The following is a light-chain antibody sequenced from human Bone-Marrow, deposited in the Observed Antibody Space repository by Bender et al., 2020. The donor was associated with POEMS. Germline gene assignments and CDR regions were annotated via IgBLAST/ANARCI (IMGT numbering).Light chain of an antibody. CDR2: DVT. Sequence: QSVLTQPVSVSGSPGQSITISCTGTSSDVGSDNYVSWYQQHPGKAPKLMIYDVTNRPSGVSNRFSGSKSGNTASLTISGLQAEDEADYYCSSYTSSSLLFGGGTKVTVL. J-gene: IGLJ2*01. CDR3: SSYTSSSLL. V-gene: IGLV2-14*01. CDR1: SSDVGSDNY.